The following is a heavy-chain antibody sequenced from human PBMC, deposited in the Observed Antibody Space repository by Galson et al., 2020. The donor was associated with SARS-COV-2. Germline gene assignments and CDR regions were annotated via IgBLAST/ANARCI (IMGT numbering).Heavy chain of an antibody. CDR2: ISYDGSIK. CDR3: ARGGIGGSYSFDY. V-gene: IGHV3-30-3*01. CDR1: GFTFSSYA. D-gene: IGHD1-26*01. Sequence: SLKISCAASGFTFSSYAIHWVRQAPGKGLEWVAFISYDGSIKYYADSVKGRFTISRDNSKNTLYLQMNNLRAEDTAVYYCARGGIGGSYSFDYWGQGTLVTVSS. J-gene: IGHJ4*02.